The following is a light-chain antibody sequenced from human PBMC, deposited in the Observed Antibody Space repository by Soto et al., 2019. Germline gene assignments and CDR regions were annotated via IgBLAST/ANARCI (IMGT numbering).Light chain of an antibody. J-gene: IGLJ2*01. Sequence: QPVLTQPPSASGTPGQRVTISCSGSSSNIGSNYVYWYQQLPGTALKLLIYRNNQRPSGVPDRFSGSKSGTSASLAISGLRSEDEADYYCAAWDDSLSGGVVFGGGTKVTVL. CDR2: RNN. V-gene: IGLV1-47*01. CDR1: SSNIGSNY. CDR3: AAWDDSLSGGVV.